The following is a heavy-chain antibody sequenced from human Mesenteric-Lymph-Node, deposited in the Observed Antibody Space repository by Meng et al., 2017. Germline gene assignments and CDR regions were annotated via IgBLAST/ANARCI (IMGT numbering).Heavy chain of an antibody. V-gene: IGHV4-61*02. CDR1: GGSISSGSYY. Sequence: SETLSLTCTVSGGSISSGSYYWSWIRQPAGKGLEWIGRIYTSGSTNYNPSLKSRVTISVDTSKNQFSLKLSSVTAADTAVYYCATPRSSGWYPLDYWGQGTLVTVSS. J-gene: IGHJ4*02. D-gene: IGHD6-19*01. CDR2: IYTSGST. CDR3: ATPRSSGWYPLDY.